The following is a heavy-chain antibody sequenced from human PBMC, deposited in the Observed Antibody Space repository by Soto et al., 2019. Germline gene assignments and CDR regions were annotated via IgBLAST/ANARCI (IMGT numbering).Heavy chain of an antibody. Sequence: VGSLRLSCECSVCTLSDHYMDCVRHSPGKGLEWVGRSRNRGNNYVTEYAASVKGRFTISRDDSKNSVHLQMNSLKTEDTARYQCVTYLRYISGLWGQGNRVTVS. V-gene: IGHV3-72*01. CDR2: SRNRGNNYVT. D-gene: IGHD5-18*01. CDR1: VCTLSDHY. J-gene: IGHJ4*02. CDR3: VTYLRYISGL.